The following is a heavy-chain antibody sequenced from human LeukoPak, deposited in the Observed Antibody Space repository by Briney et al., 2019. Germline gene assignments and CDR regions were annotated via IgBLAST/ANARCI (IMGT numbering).Heavy chain of an antibody. V-gene: IGHV4-59*01. CDR3: ARVGRGDWNWFPVPYYFDY. D-gene: IGHD1-7*01. J-gene: IGHJ4*02. CDR2: IYHTGST. CDR1: GDSISGYY. Sequence: SETLSLTCTASGDSISGYYWTWVRQPPGKGLESIGYIYHTGSTDYNPSLKNRVTMSLDTSKNQFSLNLSSVTAADTAMYYCARVGRGDWNWFPVPYYFDYWGQGTLVTVSS.